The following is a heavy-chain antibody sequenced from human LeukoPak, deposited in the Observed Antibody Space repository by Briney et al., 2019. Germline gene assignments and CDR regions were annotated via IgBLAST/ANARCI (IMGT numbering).Heavy chain of an antibody. D-gene: IGHD1-26*01. J-gene: IGHJ3*02. Sequence: QPGGSLRLSCAASGFTFSSYAMSWVRQAPGKGLEWVSAISGSGGSTYYADSVKGRFTISRDNSKNTLYLQMNSLRAEDTAVYYCAKDLSTFSGSYWGAFDIWGQGTMVTVSS. CDR1: GFTFSSYA. CDR3: AKDLSTFSGSYWGAFDI. CDR2: ISGSGGST. V-gene: IGHV3-23*01.